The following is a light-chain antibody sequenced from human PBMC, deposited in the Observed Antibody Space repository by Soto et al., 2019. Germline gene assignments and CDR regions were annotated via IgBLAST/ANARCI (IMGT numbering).Light chain of an antibody. J-gene: IGKJ4*01. CDR3: QQYANWPLT. Sequence: EVVMTQSPATGSVSPGERTSLSCRASQSVGTNLGWYQQKPGQAPRLLISKTSTRATGVPSRFSGSGSGTEFTLTISSLQYEDIAVYYCQQYANWPLTFGGVTKVAIK. CDR1: QSVGTN. CDR2: KTS. V-gene: IGKV3-15*01.